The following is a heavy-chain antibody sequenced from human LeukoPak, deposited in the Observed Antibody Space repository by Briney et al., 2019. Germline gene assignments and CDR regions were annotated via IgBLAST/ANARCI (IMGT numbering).Heavy chain of an antibody. Sequence: SETLSLTCTVSGGSISSYDWSWIRQPPGKGLEWIGYIYNSGSTNYNPSLKSRVTISLATSKTQFSLKLSSVTPADTAVYYCARVSVVYGMDVWGQGTTVTVSS. CDR3: ARVSVVYGMDV. V-gene: IGHV4-59*01. J-gene: IGHJ6*02. CDR1: GGSISSYD. CDR2: IYNSGST.